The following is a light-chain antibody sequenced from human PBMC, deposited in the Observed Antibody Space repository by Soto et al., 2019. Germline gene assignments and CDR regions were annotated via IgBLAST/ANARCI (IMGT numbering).Light chain of an antibody. J-gene: IGKJ1*01. V-gene: IGKV3-20*01. CDR2: GAS. Sequence: EIVLTQSPGTLSLSPGERATLSCRASQSVSSSYLAWYQQKPGQAPRLLIYGASSSDTGIPDRFSGSGSGTDFNLKISILEAEDFALKYCQQYASSPKTFGQGTTGEIK. CDR3: QQYASSPKT. CDR1: QSVSSSY.